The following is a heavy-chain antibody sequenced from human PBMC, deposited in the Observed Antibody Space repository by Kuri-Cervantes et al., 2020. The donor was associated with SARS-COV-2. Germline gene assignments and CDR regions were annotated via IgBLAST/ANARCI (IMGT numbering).Heavy chain of an antibody. CDR3: AKEGFQYQLLRGAYFDY. CDR2: IKQDGSEK. CDR1: GFTFSSYW. D-gene: IGHD2-2*01. V-gene: IGHV3-7*05. Sequence: GGSLRLSCAASGFTFSSYWMSWVRQAPGKGLEWVANIKQDGSEKYYVDSVKGRFTISRDNAKNSLYLQMNSLRAEDTAVYYCAKEGFQYQLLRGAYFDYWGRGTLVTVSS. J-gene: IGHJ4*02.